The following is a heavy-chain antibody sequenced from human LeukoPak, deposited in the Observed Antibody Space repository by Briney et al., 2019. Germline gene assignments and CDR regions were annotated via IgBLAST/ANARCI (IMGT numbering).Heavy chain of an antibody. Sequence: SQTLSLTCSVSGASISGSDYYWSWIRQQPGKGLEWIGYIHNSGSTYYSPSLKSRVTISLDASESQFSLKMTSVTAADTAVYYCARAAYYDSTGNGARPYFDYWGQGTLVTVSS. CDR2: IHNSGST. CDR1: GASISGSDYY. CDR3: ARAAYYDSTGNGARPYFDY. J-gene: IGHJ4*02. V-gene: IGHV4-31*03. D-gene: IGHD3-22*01.